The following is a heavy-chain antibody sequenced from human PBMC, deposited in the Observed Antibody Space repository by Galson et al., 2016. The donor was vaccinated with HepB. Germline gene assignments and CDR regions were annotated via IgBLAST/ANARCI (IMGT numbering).Heavy chain of an antibody. J-gene: IGHJ6*04. CDR1: GGSISSSSYY. V-gene: IGHV4-39*01. CDR2: IYYSGTT. D-gene: IGHD6-19*01. Sequence: LSLTCIVSGGSISSSSYYWGWVRQPPGKGLEWIGSIYYSGTTYYNPSLKSRVTISVDTSKNQFSLKLSSVTAADTAVYYCARAYSSGWTGNYYGMDGWGKGTTVTVSS. CDR3: ARAYSSGWTGNYYGMDG.